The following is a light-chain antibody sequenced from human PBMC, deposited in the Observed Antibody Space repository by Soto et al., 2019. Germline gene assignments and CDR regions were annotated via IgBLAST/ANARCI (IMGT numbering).Light chain of an antibody. CDR2: GNS. J-gene: IGLJ2*01. V-gene: IGLV1-40*01. Sequence: QSVLTQPPSVSGAPGQRVTISCTGSSSNIVAGYDVHWYQQLPGTAHKLLTYGNSNRPSGVPDRFSGSKSGTSASLAITGLEAEDEADYYCQSYDSSLSAVVFGGGTKLTVL. CDR3: QSYDSSLSAVV. CDR1: SSNIVAGYD.